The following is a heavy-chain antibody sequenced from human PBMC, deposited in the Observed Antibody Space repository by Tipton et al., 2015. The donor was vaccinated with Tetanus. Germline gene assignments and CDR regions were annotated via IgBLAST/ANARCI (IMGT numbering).Heavy chain of an antibody. CDR3: ARDRGDYIYYGMDV. V-gene: IGHV1-2*02. Sequence: QMQLVQSGAEVKKPGASVKVSCKASGYTFTGYYIYWVRQAPGQGLEWMGWIDPNSGGTVYAQKFQGRVTMIRDTSISTAYMELRSLRSDDTAVYYCARDRGDYIYYGMDVWGPGTTVTVS. J-gene: IGHJ6*02. D-gene: IGHD3-22*01. CDR2: IDPNSGGT. CDR1: GYTFTGYY.